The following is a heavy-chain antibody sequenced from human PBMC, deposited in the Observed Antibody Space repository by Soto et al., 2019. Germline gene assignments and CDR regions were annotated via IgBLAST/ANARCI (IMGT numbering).Heavy chain of an antibody. J-gene: IGHJ5*02. CDR1: GASIRSTDYY. CDR3: VGTAREGAVAPHWFDR. V-gene: IGHV4-30-4*01. D-gene: IGHD2-21*02. Sequence: ASETLSLTCTVSGASIRSTDYYWSWIRQAPGKGLEWIGYVYYTGSTYYNPSLMSRLTISVDTSKNQFSLKLTSVTAAETAVYYCVGTAREGAVAPHWFDRWGQGTQVTVSS. CDR2: VYYTGST.